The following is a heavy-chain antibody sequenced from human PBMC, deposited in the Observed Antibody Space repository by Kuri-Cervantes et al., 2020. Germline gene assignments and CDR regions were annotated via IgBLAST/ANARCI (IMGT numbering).Heavy chain of an antibody. CDR3: ARVGLYSSSSKFDY. CDR2: INHSGST. V-gene: IGHV4-34*01. Sequence: ESLKIFCAVYGGSFSGYYWSWIRQPPGKGLEWIGEINHSGSTNYNPSLKSRVTISVDTSKNQFSLKLSSVTAADTAVYYCARVGLYSSSSKFDYWGQGTLVTVSS. D-gene: IGHD6-6*01. CDR1: GGSFSGYY. J-gene: IGHJ4*02.